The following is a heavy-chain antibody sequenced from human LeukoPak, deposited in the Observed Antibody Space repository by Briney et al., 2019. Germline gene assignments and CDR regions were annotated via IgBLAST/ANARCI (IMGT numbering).Heavy chain of an antibody. CDR2: ISGSGGST. CDR1: GFTFDDYA. D-gene: IGHD6-6*01. J-gene: IGHJ6*03. Sequence: GGSLRLSCAASGFTFDDYAMHWVRQAPGKGLEWVSGISGSGGSTYYADSVKGRFTISRDNSKNTLYLQMNSLRAEDTAVYYCAKDGYSSSVWGGDYYYYMDVWGKGTTVTVSS. V-gene: IGHV3-23*01. CDR3: AKDGYSSSVWGGDYYYYMDV.